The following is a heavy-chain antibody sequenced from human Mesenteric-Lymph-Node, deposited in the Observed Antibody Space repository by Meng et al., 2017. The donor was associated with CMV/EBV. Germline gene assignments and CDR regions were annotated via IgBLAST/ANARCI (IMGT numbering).Heavy chain of an antibody. V-gene: IGHV4-61*08. CDR2: IYGTGIT. Sequence: QDQLQESGPGLVKPSETLSLTCIVSGVSVTSGAYHWSWIRQSPGKGLEWIGYIYGTGITIYNPSLKSRVTILLETSKNQFSLKLNSVTTADTAVYYCAKSRSSTPGIVDDWGQGTLVTVSS. CDR1: GVSVTSGAYH. J-gene: IGHJ4*02. CDR3: AKSRSSTPGIVDD. D-gene: IGHD2/OR15-2a*01.